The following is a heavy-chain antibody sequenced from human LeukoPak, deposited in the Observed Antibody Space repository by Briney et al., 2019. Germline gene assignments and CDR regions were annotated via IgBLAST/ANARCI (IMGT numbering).Heavy chain of an antibody. Sequence: GGSLRLSCAASGFTFSSYAMSWVRQAPGKGLEWVSVISGSGGSTYYADSVKGRFTISRDNAKNSLYLRMNSLRAEDTALYYCAKDRRPTVSGGYFDLWGRGTLVIVSS. D-gene: IGHD3-10*01. V-gene: IGHV3-23*01. CDR1: GFTFSSYA. CDR3: AKDRRPTVSGGYFDL. CDR2: ISGSGGST. J-gene: IGHJ2*01.